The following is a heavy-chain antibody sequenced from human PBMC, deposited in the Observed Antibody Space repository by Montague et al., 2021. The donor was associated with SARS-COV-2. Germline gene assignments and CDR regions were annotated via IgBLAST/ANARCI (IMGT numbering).Heavy chain of an antibody. CDR2: IYYSGST. Sequence: SETLSLTCTVSGGSIGTYYWNWIRQPPGKGLEWIGYIYYSGSTNYNPSLKSRVTISVDTSKNQLSLKLSSVTAADTAVYYCARDLGDYWGQGTLVTVSS. CDR3: ARDLGDY. J-gene: IGHJ4*02. V-gene: IGHV4-59*13. CDR1: GGSIGTYY.